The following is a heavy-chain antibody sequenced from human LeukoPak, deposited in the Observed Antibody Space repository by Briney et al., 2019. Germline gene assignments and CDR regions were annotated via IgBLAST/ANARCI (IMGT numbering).Heavy chain of an antibody. D-gene: IGHD4-17*01. V-gene: IGHV3-21*01. CDR3: VRDSSVTRMDV. Sequence: PGGSLRLSCAASGFTFSSYSMNWVRQAPGKGLEGVSSISSSSSYIYYADSVKGGVTMSGDNAKNTLYLEMSSLRAEDTAVYYCVRDSSVTRMDVWGKGTTVTVS. CDR1: GFTFSSYS. J-gene: IGHJ6*04. CDR2: ISSSSSYI.